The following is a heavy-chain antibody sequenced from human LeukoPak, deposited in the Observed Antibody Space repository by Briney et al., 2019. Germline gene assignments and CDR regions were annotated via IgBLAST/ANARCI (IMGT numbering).Heavy chain of an antibody. CDR3: ATWGDYRWRFDY. Sequence: ASVKVSCKVSGYTLTDLSMHWVRQAPGKGLEWMGGFDPEDGETIYAQKFQGRVAMTEDTSTDTAYMELSSLRPEDTAVYYCATWGDYRWRFDYWGQGTLVTVSS. CDR2: FDPEDGET. J-gene: IGHJ4*02. V-gene: IGHV1-24*01. D-gene: IGHD4-11*01. CDR1: GYTLTDLS.